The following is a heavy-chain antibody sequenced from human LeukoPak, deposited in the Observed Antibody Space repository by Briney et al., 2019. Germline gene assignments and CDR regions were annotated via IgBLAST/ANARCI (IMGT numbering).Heavy chain of an antibody. J-gene: IGHJ6*02. Sequence: PSETLSLTCSVSGGSISSYYWTWVRQPPGKGLEWIGQIHYSGRADYNPSLKSRITMSVDTSRNQISLKLSSVTAADTAIYYCVRFGVNYDMDVWGQGTTVTVFS. CDR2: IHYSGRA. D-gene: IGHD3-16*01. CDR1: GGSISSYY. CDR3: VRFGVNYDMDV. V-gene: IGHV4-59*01.